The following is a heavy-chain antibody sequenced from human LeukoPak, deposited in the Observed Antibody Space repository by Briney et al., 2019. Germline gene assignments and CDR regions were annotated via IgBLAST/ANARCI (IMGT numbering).Heavy chain of an antibody. CDR3: ARVHSGGYDDLDC. V-gene: IGHV6-1*01. D-gene: IGHD1-26*01. Sequence: SHTLSLTCGISGDSVSSNSRAWNWIRPSPSRGLEWLGRTYYRSTWYNDYAVSVKSRITINPDTSKNQFSLQLNSVTPEDTAVYYCARVHSGGYDDLDCWGQGTLVTVSS. J-gene: IGHJ4*02. CDR1: GDSVSSNSRA. CDR2: TYYRSTWYN.